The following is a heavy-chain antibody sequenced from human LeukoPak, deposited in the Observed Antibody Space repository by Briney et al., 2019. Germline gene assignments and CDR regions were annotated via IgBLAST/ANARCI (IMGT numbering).Heavy chain of an antibody. CDR1: GGSISSSTYY. D-gene: IGHD6-19*01. Sequence: PSETLSLICTVSGGSISSSTYYWGWIRQPPGKGLEWIGSIYYSGSTYYNPCLKSRVTISVDTCKNQFSLKLSSVTAADTAVYYCATLLNIIAVAGTGGTQNWFDPWGQGTRVTLSS. CDR3: ATLLNIIAVAGTGGTQNWFDP. V-gene: IGHV4-39*01. CDR2: IYYSGST. J-gene: IGHJ5*02.